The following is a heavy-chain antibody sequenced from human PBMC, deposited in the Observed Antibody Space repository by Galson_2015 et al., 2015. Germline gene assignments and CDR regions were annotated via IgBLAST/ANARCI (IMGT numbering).Heavy chain of an antibody. J-gene: IGHJ2*01. CDR3: ARARQANWYFDF. V-gene: IGHV1-46*01. CDR2: INRNGDST. Sequence: SVKVSCKASGYMFTSYYIRWVRQAPVQGLEWMGMINRNGDSTTYAQKFQGRVTMTRDTSTSTVYMELSSLRSDDTAVYYCARARQANWYFDFWGRGTLVTVSS. CDR1: GYMFTSYY. D-gene: IGHD5-12*01.